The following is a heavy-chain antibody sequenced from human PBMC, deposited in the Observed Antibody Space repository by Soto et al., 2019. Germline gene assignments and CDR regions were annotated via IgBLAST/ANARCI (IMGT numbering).Heavy chain of an antibody. CDR3: ARDSRQWSYYYVMDV. V-gene: IGHV3-30-3*01. CDR1: GFTFSNYA. J-gene: IGHJ6*02. Sequence: GGSLRLSCAASGFTFSNYAMHWVRQAPGKGLEWVAVISYDGSNKYYADSVKGRFTISRDNSKNTLYLQMNSLRAEDTAVYYCARDSRQWSYYYVMDVWGQGTTVTVSS. CDR2: ISYDGSNK. D-gene: IGHD6-19*01.